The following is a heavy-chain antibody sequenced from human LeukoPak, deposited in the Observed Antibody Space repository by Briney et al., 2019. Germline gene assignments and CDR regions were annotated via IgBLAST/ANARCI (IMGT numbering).Heavy chain of an antibody. CDR1: GGSISSGGYY. Sequence: PSETLSLTCTVSGGSISSGGYYWSWIRQHPGKGLEWIGYIYYSGSTYYNPSLKSRVTISVDTSKNQFSLKLSSVTAADTAVYYCARDGDYDILTGPFAFDIWGQGTMVTVSS. J-gene: IGHJ3*02. V-gene: IGHV4-31*03. D-gene: IGHD3-9*01. CDR3: ARDGDYDILTGPFAFDI. CDR2: IYYSGST.